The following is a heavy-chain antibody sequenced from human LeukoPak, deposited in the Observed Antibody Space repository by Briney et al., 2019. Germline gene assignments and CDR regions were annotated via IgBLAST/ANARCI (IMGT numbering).Heavy chain of an antibody. J-gene: IGHJ3*02. D-gene: IGHD6-13*01. V-gene: IGHV4-38-2*02. CDR1: GYSISSGSGYY. CDR3: ARVSFPSPMAAAVMGAFDI. CDR2: IHHSGST. Sequence: SETLSLTCTVSGYSISSGSGYYWGWIRQPPGKGLEWIGSIHHSGSTYNNPSLKSRVTISVDTSKTQFSLRLSSVTAADTAVYYCARVSFPSPMAAAVMGAFDIWGQGTMVTVSS.